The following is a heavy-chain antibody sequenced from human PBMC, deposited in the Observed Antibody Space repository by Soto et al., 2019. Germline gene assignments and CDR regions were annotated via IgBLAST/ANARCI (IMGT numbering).Heavy chain of an antibody. V-gene: IGHV3-30*18. CDR3: ANDVTRLGYCSSTSCPEGMDV. CDR2: ISYDGSNK. Sequence: QVQLVESGGGVVQPGRSLRLSCAASGFTFSSYGMHWVRQAPGKGLEWVAVISYDGSNKYYADSVKGRFTISRDNSKNRLYMQMNSLRAEDTAVYYCANDVTRLGYCSSTSCPEGMDVWGQGTTVTVSS. CDR1: GFTFSSYG. J-gene: IGHJ6*02. D-gene: IGHD2-2*01.